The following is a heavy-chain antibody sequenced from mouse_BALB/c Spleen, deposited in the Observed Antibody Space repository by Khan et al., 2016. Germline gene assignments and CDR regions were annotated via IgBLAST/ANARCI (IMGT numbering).Heavy chain of an antibody. Sequence: QVQLQQPGAELVKPGASVKLSCKASGYTFTSYWMHWVKQRPGQGLEWIGEINPSNGRTNYNEKFKSKATLTVDKSSSPAYMQLSSLTSEDSAVYYCALHYYGSSYGFAYWGQGTLVTVSA. V-gene: IGHV1S81*02. J-gene: IGHJ3*01. D-gene: IGHD1-1*01. CDR2: INPSNGRT. CDR3: ALHYYGSSYGFAY. CDR1: GYTFTSYW.